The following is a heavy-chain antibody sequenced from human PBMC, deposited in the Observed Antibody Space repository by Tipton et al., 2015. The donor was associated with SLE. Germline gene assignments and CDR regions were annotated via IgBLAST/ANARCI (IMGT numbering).Heavy chain of an antibody. Sequence: TLSLTCTVSGGSISSGTYYWSWIRQPAGKGLEWIGRIYYSGSTNYNPSLKSRVTISVDTSKNQFSLKLSSVTAADTAVYYCARHLGYYYDTPTGGWFDPWGQGTLVTVSS. CDR1: GGSISSGTYY. V-gene: IGHV4-61*02. CDR2: IYYSGST. D-gene: IGHD3-22*01. J-gene: IGHJ5*02. CDR3: ARHLGYYYDTPTGGWFDP.